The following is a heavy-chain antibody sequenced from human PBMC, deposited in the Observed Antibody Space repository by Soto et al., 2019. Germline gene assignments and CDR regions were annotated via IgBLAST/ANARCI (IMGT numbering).Heavy chain of an antibody. D-gene: IGHD3-3*01. Sequence: GASVKVSCKASGYTFTSYDINWVRQATGQGLGWMGWMNPNSGNTGYAQKFQGRVTMTRNTSISTAYMELSSLRSEDTAVYYCARGKSFWSGLYGMDVWGQGTTVTVSS. CDR3: ARGKSFWSGLYGMDV. CDR2: MNPNSGNT. V-gene: IGHV1-8*01. CDR1: GYTFTSYD. J-gene: IGHJ6*02.